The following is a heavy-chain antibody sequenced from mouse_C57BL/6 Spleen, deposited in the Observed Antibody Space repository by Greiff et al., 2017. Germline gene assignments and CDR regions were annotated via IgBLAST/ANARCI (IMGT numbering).Heavy chain of an antibody. J-gene: IGHJ3*01. D-gene: IGHD1-1*01. CDR2: INPSNGGP. CDR3: AREEGYYYGSSPAWFAY. V-gene: IGHV1-53*01. CDR1: GYTFTSYW. Sequence: VQLQQSGTELVKPGASVKLSCKASGYTFTSYWMHWVKQRPGQGLEWIGNINPSNGGPNYNEKFKSKATLTVDKSSSTAYMQLSSLASEDSAVYYCAREEGYYYGSSPAWFAYWGQGTLVTVSA.